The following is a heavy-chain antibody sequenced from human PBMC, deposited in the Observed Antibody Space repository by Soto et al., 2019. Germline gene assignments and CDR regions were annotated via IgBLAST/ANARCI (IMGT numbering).Heavy chain of an antibody. V-gene: IGHV3-73*01. CDR2: IRSKANSCAK. J-gene: IGHJ6*03. CDR1: GFIVIGSS. CDR3: TSTTVTKTLNYYYYYMDV. Sequence: GVSLRLSSATSGFIVIGSSLLWVRQASGKGLVWVGRIRSKANSCAKAYAASVKGRFTISRDDSKNTAYLQMNSLKTEDTAVYYCTSTTVTKTLNYYYYYMDVWGKGTTVTVSS. D-gene: IGHD4-4*01.